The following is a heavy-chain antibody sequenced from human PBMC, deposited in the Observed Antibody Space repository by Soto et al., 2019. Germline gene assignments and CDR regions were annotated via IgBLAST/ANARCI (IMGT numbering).Heavy chain of an antibody. Sequence: QVQLVQSGAEVKKPGSSVKVSCKASGGTFSSYTFTWVRQAPGQGLEWMGRIIPIVGIANYAQKFQGRVTITADKSTSTAYMELSSLRSEDTAVYYCARVPRGYWGQGTLVTVSS. D-gene: IGHD3-10*01. V-gene: IGHV1-69*02. CDR1: GGTFSSYT. J-gene: IGHJ4*02. CDR2: IIPIVGIA. CDR3: ARVPRGY.